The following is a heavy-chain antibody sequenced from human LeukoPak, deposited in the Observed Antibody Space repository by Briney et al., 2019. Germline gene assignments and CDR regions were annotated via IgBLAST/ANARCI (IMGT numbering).Heavy chain of an antibody. CDR3: ARVGPTSTPTPDAFDI. J-gene: IGHJ3*02. Sequence: PETLSLTRIVPGGSISSSYWSRSREPPQRGLEWVGYIYYSGSTNYNPSLKSRVTISVVTSKNQFSLKLSSVTAADTAVYYCARVGPTSTPTPDAFDIWGQGTMVTVSS. V-gene: IGHV4-59*01. CDR1: GGSISSSY. CDR2: IYYSGST. D-gene: IGHD2-15*01.